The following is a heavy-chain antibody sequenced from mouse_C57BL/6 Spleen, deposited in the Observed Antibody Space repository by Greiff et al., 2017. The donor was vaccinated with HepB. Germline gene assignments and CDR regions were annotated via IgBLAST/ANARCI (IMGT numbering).Heavy chain of an antibody. CDR2: IAPSDSYT. CDR1: GYTFTSYW. D-gene: IGHD1-1*01. V-gene: IGHV1-59*01. J-gene: IGHJ4*01. CDR3: ARGSSLYYYAMDY. Sequence: QVQLQQSGAELVKPGTSVKLSCKASGYTFTSYWMHWVKQRPGQGLEWIGVIAPSDSYTNYNQKFKGKATLTVDTSSSTAYMQLSSLTSEDSAVYYCARGSSLYYYAMDYWGQGTSVTVSS.